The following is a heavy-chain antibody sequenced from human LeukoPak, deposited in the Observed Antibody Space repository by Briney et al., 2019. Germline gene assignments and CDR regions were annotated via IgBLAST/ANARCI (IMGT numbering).Heavy chain of an antibody. CDR3: VKSGMAVAGTYFDY. D-gene: IGHD6-19*01. V-gene: IGHV3-64D*06. J-gene: IGHJ4*02. Sequence: GSLRLSCSASGFTFSSYAMHWVRQAPGKGLEYVSAISSNGGSTYYADSVKGRFTISRDNSKNTLYLQMSSLRAEDTAVYYCVKSGMAVAGTYFDYWGQGTRVTVSS. CDR1: GFTFSSYA. CDR2: ISSNGGST.